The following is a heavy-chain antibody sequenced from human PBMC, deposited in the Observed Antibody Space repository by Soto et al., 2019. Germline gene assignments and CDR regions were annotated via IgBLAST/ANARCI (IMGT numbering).Heavy chain of an antibody. J-gene: IGHJ6*02. D-gene: IGHD3-16*01. V-gene: IGHV5-51*01. CDR1: GYSFPTFW. Sequence: GESLKISCKGSGYSFPTFWIGWVRQMPGKGLEWMGVIYPGDSDTRYSPSFQGQVTISADKSISTAYLQWSSLKASDTAMYYCARSGRNAYYNMDVWGQGTTVTVYS. CDR2: IYPGDSDT. CDR3: ARSGRNAYYNMDV.